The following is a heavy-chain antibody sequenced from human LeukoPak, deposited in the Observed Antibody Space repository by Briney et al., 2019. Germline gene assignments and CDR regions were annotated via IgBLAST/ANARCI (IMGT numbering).Heavy chain of an antibody. Sequence: GASVKVSCKASGYTFTSYGISWVRQAPGRGLEWMGWISAYNGNTNYAQKLQGRVTMTTDTSTSTAYMELRSLRSDDTAVYYCARAQYSSSSLYPFDYWGQGTLVTVSS. J-gene: IGHJ4*02. CDR1: GYTFTSYG. D-gene: IGHD6-6*01. V-gene: IGHV1-18*01. CDR2: ISAYNGNT. CDR3: ARAQYSSSSLYPFDY.